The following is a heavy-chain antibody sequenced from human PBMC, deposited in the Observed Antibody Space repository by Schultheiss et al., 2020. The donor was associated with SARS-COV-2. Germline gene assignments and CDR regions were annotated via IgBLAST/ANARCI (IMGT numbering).Heavy chain of an antibody. CDR3: ARVGRGVNNGFDF. D-gene: IGHD3-10*01. J-gene: IGHJ4*02. V-gene: IGHV3-53*01. CDR2: IYSGGNT. Sequence: GGSLRLSCAASGFTFSSYAMSWVRQAPGKGLEWVSVIYSGGNTYYADSVKGRFTISRDNSKNTLYLQMNSLRVEDTAVYYCARVGRGVNNGFDFWGQGTLVTVSS. CDR1: GFTFSSYA.